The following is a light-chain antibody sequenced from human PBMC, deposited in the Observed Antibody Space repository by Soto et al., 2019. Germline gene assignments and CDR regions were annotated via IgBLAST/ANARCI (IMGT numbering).Light chain of an antibody. CDR3: QQYYSPPYT. CDR2: WAS. CDR1: QSLLYNNKYY. V-gene: IGKV4-1*01. J-gene: IGKJ2*01. Sequence: DIVMTQSPDSLAVSLGERATINCKSSQSLLYNNKYYPVWYQQKPGQPPKVLIYWASTRESGVPDRFSGSGAGTDYTLAISSLQSDDAAVYYCQQYYSPPYTFGQGTKLEIK.